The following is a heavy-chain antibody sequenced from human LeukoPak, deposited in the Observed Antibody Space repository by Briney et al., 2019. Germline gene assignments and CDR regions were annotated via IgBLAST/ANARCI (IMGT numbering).Heavy chain of an antibody. CDR3: ARDLRNNWFDP. J-gene: IGHJ5*02. CDR1: GGSISSYY. Sequence: PSETLSLTCTVSGGSISSYYWNWIRQPPGKGLEWIGYIYYSGSTNYNPSLKGRVTISVDMSKNQFSLKLSSVTAADTAVYYCARDLRNNWFDPWGQGTLVTVSS. CDR2: IYYSGST. V-gene: IGHV4-59*01.